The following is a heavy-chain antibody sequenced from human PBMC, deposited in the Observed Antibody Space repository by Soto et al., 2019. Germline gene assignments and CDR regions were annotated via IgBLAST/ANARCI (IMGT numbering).Heavy chain of an antibody. J-gene: IGHJ6*02. CDR3: ASPAGSQLQYYYYGMDV. CDR2: INHSGST. D-gene: IGHD2-2*01. Sequence: QVQLQQWGAGLLKPSETLSLTCAVYGGSFSGYYWSWIRQPPGKGLEWIGEINHSGSTNYNPSLKSRVTISVDTSKNQFSLKLSSVTAADTVVYYCASPAGSQLQYYYYGMDVWGQGTTVTVSS. CDR1: GGSFSGYY. V-gene: IGHV4-34*01.